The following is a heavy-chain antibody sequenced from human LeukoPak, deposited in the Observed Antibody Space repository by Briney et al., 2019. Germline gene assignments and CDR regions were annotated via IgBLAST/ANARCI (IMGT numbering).Heavy chain of an antibody. D-gene: IGHD2-8*01. CDR3: ATDLYSRSPRAFDI. CDR2: FDPEDGET. CDR1: GYTLTELS. V-gene: IGHV1-24*01. J-gene: IGHJ3*02. Sequence: ASVKVSCKVSGYTLTELSMHWVRQAPGKGLEWMGGFDPEDGETIYAQKFQGRVTMTEDTSTDTAYMELSSLRSEDTAVYYCATDLYSRSPRAFDIWGQGTMVTVSS.